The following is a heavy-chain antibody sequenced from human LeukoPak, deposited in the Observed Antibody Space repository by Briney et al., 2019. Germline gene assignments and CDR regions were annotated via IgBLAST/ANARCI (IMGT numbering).Heavy chain of an antibody. D-gene: IGHD6-19*01. V-gene: IGHV3-21*01. CDR1: GFTFSSYS. J-gene: IGHJ6*02. Sequence: PGGSLRLSCAASGFTFSSYSMNWVRQAPGKGLEWVSSISSSSSHIYYADSVKGRFTISRDNAKNSLYLQMNSLRAEDTAVYYCARATGYSSGWSLGYYYYYYGMDVWGQGTTVTVSS. CDR3: ARATGYSSGWSLGYYYYYYGMDV. CDR2: ISSSSSHI.